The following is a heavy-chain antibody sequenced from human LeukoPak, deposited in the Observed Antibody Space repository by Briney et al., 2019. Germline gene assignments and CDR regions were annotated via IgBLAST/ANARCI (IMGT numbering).Heavy chain of an antibody. CDR2: IRYDGSNK. CDR1: GFTFSSYG. J-gene: IGHJ4*02. Sequence: GGSLRLSCAASGFTFSSYGMHWVRQAPGKGLEWVVFIRYDGSNKYYADSVKGRFTISRDNSKNTLYLQMNSLRAEDTAVYYCAKDGDVVVPAATNFDYWGQGTLVTVSS. V-gene: IGHV3-30*02. D-gene: IGHD2-2*01. CDR3: AKDGDVVVPAATNFDY.